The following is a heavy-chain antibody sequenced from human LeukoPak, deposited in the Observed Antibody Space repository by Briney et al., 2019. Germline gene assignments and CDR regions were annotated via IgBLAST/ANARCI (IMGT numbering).Heavy chain of an antibody. D-gene: IGHD5-24*01. CDR3: TRSGDGYNADY. V-gene: IGHV3-73*01. CDR2: IRSKANSYAT. CDR1: GFTFSGSA. J-gene: IGHJ4*02. Sequence: GGSLRLSCAASGFTFSGSAMHWVRQASGKGLEWVGRIRSKANSYATAYAASVKGRFTISRDDSKNTAYLQMNSLKTEDTAVYYCTRSGDGYNADYWGQGTLVTASS.